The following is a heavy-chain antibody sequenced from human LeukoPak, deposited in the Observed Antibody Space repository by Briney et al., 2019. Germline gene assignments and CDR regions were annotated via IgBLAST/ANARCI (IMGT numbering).Heavy chain of an antibody. D-gene: IGHD2-15*01. CDR1: GGSIPISTYY. Sequence: SETLSLTCTVSGGSIPISTYYWSWIRQPAGKGLEWIGRIYTSGSTNYNPSLKSRVTISVDTSKNQFSLKLSSVTAADTAVYYCARGGGHGKKSNWFDPWGQGTLVTVSS. J-gene: IGHJ5*02. CDR2: IYTSGST. CDR3: ARGGGHGKKSNWFDP. V-gene: IGHV4-61*02.